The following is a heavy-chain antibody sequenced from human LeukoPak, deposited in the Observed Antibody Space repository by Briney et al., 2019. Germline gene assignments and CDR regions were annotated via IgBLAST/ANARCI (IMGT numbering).Heavy chain of an antibody. V-gene: IGHV3-53*01. J-gene: IGHJ4*02. Sequence: GGSLRLSCAASGFTFSSYEMNWVRQAPGKGLEWVSVIYSGGSTYYADSVKGRFTISRDNSKNTLYLQMNSLRAEDTAVYYCARDPGYSYGYDYWGQGTLVTVSS. CDR3: ARDPGYSYGYDY. CDR1: GFTFSSYE. D-gene: IGHD5-18*01. CDR2: IYSGGST.